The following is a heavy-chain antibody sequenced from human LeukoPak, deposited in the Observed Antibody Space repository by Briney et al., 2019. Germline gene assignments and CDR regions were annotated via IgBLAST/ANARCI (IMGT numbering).Heavy chain of an antibody. D-gene: IGHD6-19*01. V-gene: IGHV3-53*01. CDR2: LYPAGDT. CDR1: GITVSDNY. J-gene: IGHJ4*02. CDR3: AGTRGTGWTL. Sequence: PGGSLRVSCAASGITVSDNYMSWVHQTPGKGLEWVSTLYPAGDTYFADSVRGRFTISRDISKNTVYLQMGSLRAEDTAVYYCAGTRGTGWTLWGQGTLVTVSS.